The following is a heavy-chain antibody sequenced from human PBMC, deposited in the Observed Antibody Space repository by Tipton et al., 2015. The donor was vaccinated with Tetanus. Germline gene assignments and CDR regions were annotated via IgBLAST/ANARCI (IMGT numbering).Heavy chain of an antibody. CDR2: ITGSSSYI. Sequence: GSLRLSCAASGFTFSSFGMTWVRQAPGKGLEWVSSITGSSSYIYYADSVKGRFTISRDNAKNSLYLQMNSLRAEDTAMHYCARVPGAGVGYCSGGNCHYFDYWGQGTLVTVSS. D-gene: IGHD2-15*01. V-gene: IGHV3-21*01. CDR1: GFTFSSFG. CDR3: ARVPGAGVGYCSGGNCHYFDY. J-gene: IGHJ4*02.